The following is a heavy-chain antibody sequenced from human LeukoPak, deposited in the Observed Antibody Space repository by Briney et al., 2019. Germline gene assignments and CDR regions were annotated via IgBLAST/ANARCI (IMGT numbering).Heavy chain of an antibody. CDR3: AREGQNFDY. V-gene: IGHV3-30-3*01. Sequence: GGSLRLSCAASGFTFSSYAMHWVREAPGKGLEWVAVISYDRSNKYYADSVKGRFTISRDNSKNTLYLQMNSLRAEDTAVYYCAREGQNFDYSGQGTLVTVSS. J-gene: IGHJ4*02. CDR2: ISYDRSNK. CDR1: GFTFSSYA.